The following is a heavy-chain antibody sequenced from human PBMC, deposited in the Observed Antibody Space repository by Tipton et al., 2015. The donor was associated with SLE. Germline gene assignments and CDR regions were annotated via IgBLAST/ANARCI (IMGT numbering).Heavy chain of an antibody. CDR3: ASIKAEYYGSGSYYVD. D-gene: IGHD3-10*01. V-gene: IGHV4-61*02. CDR1: SGSISSGSYY. Sequence: TLSLTCTVSSGSISSGSYYWSWIRQPAGKGLEWIGRIYSGGSTNYNPSLKSRVTISEDTSKNQFSLKLSSVTAADTAVYYCASIKAEYYGSGSYYVDWGQGTLVTVSS. J-gene: IGHJ4*02. CDR2: IYSGGST.